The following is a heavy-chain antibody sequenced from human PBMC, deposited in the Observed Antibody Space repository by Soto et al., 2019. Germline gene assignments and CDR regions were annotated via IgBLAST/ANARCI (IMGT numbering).Heavy chain of an antibody. V-gene: IGHV1-18*01. Sequence: SVKVSCNASGYTFTSYGISWVRQAPGQGLEWMGWISAYNGNTNYAQRLQGRVTMTTDTSTSTAYMELRSLRSDDTAGYYCARNVTRIAHFYYGMDVWGQGTKVTVSS. CDR3: ARNVTRIAHFYYGMDV. CDR1: GYTFTSYG. D-gene: IGHD2-15*01. J-gene: IGHJ6*02. CDR2: ISAYNGNT.